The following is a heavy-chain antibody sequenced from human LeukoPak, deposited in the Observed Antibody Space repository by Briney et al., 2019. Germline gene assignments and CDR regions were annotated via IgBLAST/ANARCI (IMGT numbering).Heavy chain of an antibody. Sequence: ASVKVSCKASGYTFTSYDTNWVRQATGQGLEWMGWMNPNSGNTGYAQKFQGRVTMNRNTSISTAYMELSSLRSEDTAVYYCARGLKWTPYQLLYGYYYYGMDVWGQGTTVTVSS. CDR1: GYTFTSYD. CDR3: ARGLKWTPYQLLYGYYYYGMDV. J-gene: IGHJ6*02. V-gene: IGHV1-8*01. CDR2: MNPNSGNT. D-gene: IGHD2-2*02.